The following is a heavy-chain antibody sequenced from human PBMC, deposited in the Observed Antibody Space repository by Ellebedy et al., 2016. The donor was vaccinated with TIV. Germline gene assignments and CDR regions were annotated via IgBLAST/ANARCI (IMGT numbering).Heavy chain of an antibody. CDR1: GYTFTSYY. Sequence: ASVKVSCKASGYTFTSYYMHWVRQAPGQGLEWMGWINPNSGGTTYAQKFQGRVTMTRDTSISTAYMELSRLRSDDTAVYYCARGLAVAGNWFDPWGQGTLVTVSS. V-gene: IGHV1-2*02. D-gene: IGHD6-19*01. CDR2: INPNSGGT. J-gene: IGHJ5*02. CDR3: ARGLAVAGNWFDP.